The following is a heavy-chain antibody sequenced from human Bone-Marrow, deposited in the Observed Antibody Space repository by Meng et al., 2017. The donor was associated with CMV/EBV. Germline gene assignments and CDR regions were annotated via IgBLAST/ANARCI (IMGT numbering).Heavy chain of an antibody. CDR1: GFIVSSNY. CDR3: EKMVTGTTGGGDY. V-gene: IGHV3-30*02. Sequence: LSLTCAASGFIVSSNYMSWVRQATGKGLEWVAFIRYDGSNKYYADSVKGRFTISRDNSKNTLYLQMNSLRAEDMAVYYCEKMVTGTTGGGDYWGQGTLVTVSS. J-gene: IGHJ4*02. D-gene: IGHD1-20*01. CDR2: IRYDGSNK.